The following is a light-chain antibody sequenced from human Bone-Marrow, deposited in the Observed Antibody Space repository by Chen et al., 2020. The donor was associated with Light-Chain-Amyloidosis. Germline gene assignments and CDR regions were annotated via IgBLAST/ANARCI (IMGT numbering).Light chain of an antibody. CDR1: QSASSTY. V-gene: IGKV3-20*01. CDR3: QHYGPSGPWT. J-gene: IGKJ1*01. Sequence: EIVLTQSPGTLSLSPGERATLSCRASQSASSTYLAWYQQKPGQAPRLLIYGASSRAIGIPDRFSGSGSGTDVTLTISRLEPEDFAVYYCQHYGPSGPWTFGQGTQVEIK. CDR2: GAS.